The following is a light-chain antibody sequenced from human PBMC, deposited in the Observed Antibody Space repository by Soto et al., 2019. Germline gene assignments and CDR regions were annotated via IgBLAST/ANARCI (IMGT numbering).Light chain of an antibody. V-gene: IGLV2-23*02. Sequence: QSVLTQPASLSGSPGQSITISCTGTSSDVGSYNLVSWYQQHPGKAPKLMIYEVSKRSSGVSNRFSGSKSGNTASLTISGLQAEDEADYYCCSYAGSYYVFGTGTKVTVL. CDR3: CSYAGSYYV. CDR2: EVS. J-gene: IGLJ1*01. CDR1: SSDVGSYNL.